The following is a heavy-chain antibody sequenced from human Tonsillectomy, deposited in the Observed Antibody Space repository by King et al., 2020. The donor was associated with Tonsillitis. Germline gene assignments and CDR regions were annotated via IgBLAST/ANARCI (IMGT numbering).Heavy chain of an antibody. Sequence: VQLVESGGGLMQPGGSLRLSCAASGFSVSSHYMSWVRQAPGKGLEWVSVIYGGGTTYYADFVKGRLTISRDNSENTLYLQMNSLRAEDTAMYYCARVNYYDSSGYWSPYYFDYWGQGTLVTVSS. CDR2: IYGGGTT. D-gene: IGHD3-22*01. CDR1: GFSVSSHY. CDR3: ARVNYYDSSGYWSPYYFDY. J-gene: IGHJ4*02. V-gene: IGHV3-53*01.